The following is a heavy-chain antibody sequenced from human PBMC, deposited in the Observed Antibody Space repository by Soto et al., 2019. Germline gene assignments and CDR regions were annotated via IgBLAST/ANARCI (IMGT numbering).Heavy chain of an antibody. CDR1: GYSFTSYW. D-gene: IGHD2-2*01. CDR2: IDPSDSYT. V-gene: IGHV5-10-1*01. Sequence: GESLKISCKGSGYSFTSYWISWVRQMPGKGLEWMGRIDPSDSYTNYSPSFQGHVTISADKSISTADLQWSSLKASDTAMYYCARRRVVPAAKYYYYYGMDVWGQGTTVTVSS. J-gene: IGHJ6*02. CDR3: ARRRVVPAAKYYYYYGMDV.